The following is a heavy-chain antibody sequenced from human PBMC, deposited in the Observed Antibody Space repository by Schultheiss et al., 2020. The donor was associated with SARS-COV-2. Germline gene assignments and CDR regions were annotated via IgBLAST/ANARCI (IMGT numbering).Heavy chain of an antibody. D-gene: IGHD3-22*01. CDR2: ISYDGSNK. CDR1: GFTFSSYG. J-gene: IGHJ4*02. Sequence: GGSLRLSCAASGFTFSSYGMHWVRQAPGKGLEWVAVISYDGSNKYYADSVKGRFTISRDNSKNTLCLQMHSLRAEDTAVYYCAKDLNPMIVVVITNLWDYWGQGTLVTVSS. V-gene: IGHV3-30*12. CDR3: AKDLNPMIVVVITNLWDY.